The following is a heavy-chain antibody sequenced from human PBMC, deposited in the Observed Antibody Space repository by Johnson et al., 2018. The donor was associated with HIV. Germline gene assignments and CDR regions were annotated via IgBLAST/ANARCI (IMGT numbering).Heavy chain of an antibody. CDR1: GFTFSSYA. D-gene: IGHD3-3*01. CDR3: ARASYHVLQFLEPRGAFDI. J-gene: IGHJ3*02. V-gene: IGHV3-30*04. Sequence: QVQLVESGGGFVQPGGSLRLSCAASGFTFSSYAMHWVRQAPGKGLEWVAVISYDGSNKYYADSVKGRFTISRDNAKNSLYLQMNSLRAEDTAVYYCARASYHVLQFLEPRGAFDIWGQGTMVTVSS. CDR2: ISYDGSNK.